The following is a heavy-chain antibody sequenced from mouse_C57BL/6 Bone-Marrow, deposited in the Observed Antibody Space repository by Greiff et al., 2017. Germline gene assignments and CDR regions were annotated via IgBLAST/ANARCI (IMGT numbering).Heavy chain of an antibody. D-gene: IGHD1-1*01. CDR1: GFNINDYY. CDR2: IDPEDGDT. CDR3: AQFSCDCGSPAWFAY. J-gene: IGHJ3*01. V-gene: IGHV14-2*01. Sequence: EVKLMESGAELVKPGASVKLSCTASGFNINDYYMHWVKQRTEQGLEWIGRIDPEDGDTKYAPKFQGKATLTADTSSNTAYLQLSSLTSDDSAVYDCAQFSCDCGSPAWFAYWGQGTLVTVSA.